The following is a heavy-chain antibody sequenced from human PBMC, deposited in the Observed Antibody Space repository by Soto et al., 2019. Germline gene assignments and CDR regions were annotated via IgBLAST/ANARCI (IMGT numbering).Heavy chain of an antibody. V-gene: IGHV3-23*04. Sequence: EVQLVESGGGLVQPGGSLRLSCVASGFTFNDYAMAWVRQAPGQGLEWVSSISGSGGHSSYVGSVKGRFTISRDNVKNILSLDMSDLRAEDTALYYCAKDCRRLAVTGSAFDSWGQGTLVTVSS. CDR3: AKDCRRLAVTGSAFDS. CDR2: ISGSGGHS. D-gene: IGHD6-19*01. CDR1: GFTFNDYA. J-gene: IGHJ4*02.